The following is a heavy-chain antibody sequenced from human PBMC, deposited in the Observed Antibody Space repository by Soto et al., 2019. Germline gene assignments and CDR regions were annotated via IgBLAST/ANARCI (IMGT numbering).Heavy chain of an antibody. CDR1: GGSISSYY. Sequence: SETLSLTCTVSGGSISSYYWNWIRQPPGKGLEWIGYIYYSGSTNYNPSLKSRVTISVDTSKNQFSLKLSSVTAADTAVYYCARDGRFYCGMHVWGQGTTVTVSS. D-gene: IGHD4-17*01. J-gene: IGHJ6*02. V-gene: IGHV4-59*01. CDR3: ARDGRFYCGMHV. CDR2: IYYSGST.